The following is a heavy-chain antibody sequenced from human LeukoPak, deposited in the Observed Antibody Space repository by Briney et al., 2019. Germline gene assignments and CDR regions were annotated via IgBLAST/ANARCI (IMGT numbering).Heavy chain of an antibody. Sequence: GESLKISCKGSGHSFTSHWIGWVRQMPGKGLEWMGIIYPGDSDTRYSPSFQGQVTISADKSISTAYLQWSSLKASDTAMYYCASLNYCSSTSCYGGYFDYWGQETLVTVSS. CDR3: ASLNYCSSTSCYGGYFDY. J-gene: IGHJ4*02. V-gene: IGHV5-51*01. D-gene: IGHD2-2*01. CDR1: GHSFTSHW. CDR2: IYPGDSDT.